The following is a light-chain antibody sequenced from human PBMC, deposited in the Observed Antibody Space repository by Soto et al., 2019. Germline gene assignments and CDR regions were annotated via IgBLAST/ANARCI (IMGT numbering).Light chain of an antibody. CDR1: QSISSW. CDR3: QQYDSYPWT. CDR2: KAS. Sequence: DIQMTQSPSTLSASVGDRVTITCRASQSISSWLAWYQQKPGKAPKLLIYKASSLESGVPSRFSGSVSGTEFTLTISSLPPDDFATYYCQQYDSYPWTFGQGTKVEIK. J-gene: IGKJ1*01. V-gene: IGKV1-5*03.